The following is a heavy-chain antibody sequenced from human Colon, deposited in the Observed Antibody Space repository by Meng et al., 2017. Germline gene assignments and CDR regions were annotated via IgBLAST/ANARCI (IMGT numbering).Heavy chain of an antibody. CDR1: GASISGDNW. J-gene: IGHJ5*02. Sequence: QVQLQESGQGLVKPSGTLSLTCAVSGASISGDNWWSWVRQTPGKGLEWLGEIFHSGTSNYNPSLKSRVTISVDKSKNQFSLRLSSVTAADTAVYYCARRNSNNWFDPWGQGILVTVSS. V-gene: IGHV4-4*02. D-gene: IGHD2/OR15-2a*01. CDR2: IFHSGTS. CDR3: ARRNSNNWFDP.